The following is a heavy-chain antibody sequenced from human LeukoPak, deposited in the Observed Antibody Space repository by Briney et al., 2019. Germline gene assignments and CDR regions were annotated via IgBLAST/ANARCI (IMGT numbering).Heavy chain of an antibody. CDR3: ARSSEGRYYYDSSGYSYYYYMDV. CDR2: IYYSGST. CDR1: GGSISSYY. D-gene: IGHD3-22*01. Sequence: SETLSLTCTVSGGSISSYYWSWIRQPPGKGLEWIGYIYYSGSTNYNPSLKSRVTISVDTSKNQFSLKLNSVTAADTAVYYCARSSEGRYYYDSSGYSYYYYMDVWGKGTTVTISS. J-gene: IGHJ6*03. V-gene: IGHV4-59*01.